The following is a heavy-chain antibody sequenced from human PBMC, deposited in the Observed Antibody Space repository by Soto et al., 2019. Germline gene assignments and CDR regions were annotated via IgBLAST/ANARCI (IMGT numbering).Heavy chain of an antibody. Sequence: GESLKISCKGSGYNFAGYWIAWVRQMPGKGLELMGIIYPSDSDTRYRPSFQGQVTISADKSISSAYLQWSSLRASDTAMYYCARGGVSTRTFDYWGQGTQVTVSS. CDR1: GYNFAGYW. D-gene: IGHD3-3*01. CDR3: ARGGVSTRTFDY. CDR2: IYPSDSDT. J-gene: IGHJ4*02. V-gene: IGHV5-51*01.